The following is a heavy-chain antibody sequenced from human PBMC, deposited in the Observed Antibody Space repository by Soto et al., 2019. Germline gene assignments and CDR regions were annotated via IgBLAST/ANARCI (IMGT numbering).Heavy chain of an antibody. Sequence: GESLKISCKGSGYNFAGYWIAWVRQMPGKGLELMGIIYPSDSDTRYRPSFQGQVTISADKSISSAYLQWSSLRASDTAMYYCARGGVSTRTFDYWGQGTQVTVSS. CDR1: GYNFAGYW. D-gene: IGHD3-3*01. CDR3: ARGGVSTRTFDY. CDR2: IYPSDSDT. J-gene: IGHJ4*02. V-gene: IGHV5-51*01.